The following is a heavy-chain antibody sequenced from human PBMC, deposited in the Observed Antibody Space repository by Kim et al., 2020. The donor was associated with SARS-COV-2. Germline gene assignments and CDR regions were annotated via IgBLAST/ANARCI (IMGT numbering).Heavy chain of an antibody. Sequence: GGSLRLSCAASGFTFSSYAMHWVRQAPGKGLEWVAVISYDGSNKYYADSVKGRFTISRDNSKNTLYLQMNSLRAEDTAVYYCARVRRAVADNLADYWGQGTLVTVSS. CDR2: ISYDGSNK. J-gene: IGHJ4*02. CDR1: GFTFSSYA. V-gene: IGHV3-30-3*01. CDR3: ARVRRAVADNLADY. D-gene: IGHD6-19*01.